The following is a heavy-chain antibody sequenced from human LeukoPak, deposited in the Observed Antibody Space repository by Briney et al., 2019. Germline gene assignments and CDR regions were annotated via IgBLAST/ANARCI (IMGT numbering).Heavy chain of an antibody. CDR3: VKDPSGNYFYFDY. CDR1: GFTFSSFA. D-gene: IGHD1-26*01. CDR2: ISSDGGRT. V-gene: IGHV3-64D*09. J-gene: IGHJ4*02. Sequence: GGSLRLSCSASGFTFSSFAMFWVRQAPGKGLEYVSGISSDGGRTNYADSVKARFTISRDNSKVTLYLQMTSLRPEDTAIYYCVKDPSGNYFYFDYWGQGTLGTVSS.